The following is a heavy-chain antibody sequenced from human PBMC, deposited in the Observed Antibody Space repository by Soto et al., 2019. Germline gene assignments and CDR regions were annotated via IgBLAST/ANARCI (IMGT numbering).Heavy chain of an antibody. D-gene: IGHD3-22*01. CDR2: IWYDGSNK. CDR3: AREDSSGLDT. V-gene: IGHV3-33*01. J-gene: IGHJ5*02. CDR1: VFTFSSYG. Sequence: VGSLRLSCASSVFTFSSYGMHCVRHSPGKWLEWVAVIWYDGSNKYYADSVKGRFTISRDNSKNTLYLQMNSLRAEDTAVYYCAREDSSGLDTLGQGTSVTVSS.